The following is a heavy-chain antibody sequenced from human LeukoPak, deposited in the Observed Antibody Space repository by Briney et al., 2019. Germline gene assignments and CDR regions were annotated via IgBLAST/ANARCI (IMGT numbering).Heavy chain of an antibody. Sequence: GRSLRLSCAASGFTFSSCGMHWVRQAPGKGLEWVAVIWYDGSNKYYADSVKGRFTISRDNSKNTLYLQMNSLRAEDTAVYYCVRDQWMATTIDYWGQGTLVTVSS. CDR1: GFTFSSCG. D-gene: IGHD5-24*01. CDR2: IWYDGSNK. CDR3: VRDQWMATTIDY. V-gene: IGHV3-33*01. J-gene: IGHJ4*02.